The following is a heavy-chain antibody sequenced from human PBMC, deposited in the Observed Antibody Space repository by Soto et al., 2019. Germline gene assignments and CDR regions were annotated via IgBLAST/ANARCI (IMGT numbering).Heavy chain of an antibody. CDR1: GFTFSSYA. CDR2: ISYDGSNK. Sequence: QVQLVESGGGVVQPGRSLRLSCAASGFTFSSYAMHWVRQAPGKGLEWVAVISYDGSNKYYADSVKGRFTISRDNSKNTLYLQMTSLRAEDTAVYYCARDAYSSSWLTTFDYWGQGTLVTVSS. CDR3: ARDAYSSSWLTTFDY. D-gene: IGHD6-13*01. J-gene: IGHJ4*02. V-gene: IGHV3-30-3*01.